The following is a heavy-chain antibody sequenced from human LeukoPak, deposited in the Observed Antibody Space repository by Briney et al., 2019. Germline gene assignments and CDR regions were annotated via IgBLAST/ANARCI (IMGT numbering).Heavy chain of an antibody. D-gene: IGHD3-3*01. CDR1: GGSFSGYY. V-gene: IGHV4-34*01. CDR3: ARGRATLRFLEWLLYDGWFDP. Sequence: SETLSLTCAVYGGSFSGYYWSWIRQPPGKGREWIGEINHSGSTNYNPSLKSRVTISVETSKNQFTLKLSSVTAADTAVYYCARGRATLRFLEWLLYDGWFDPWGQGTLVTVSS. CDR2: INHSGST. J-gene: IGHJ5*02.